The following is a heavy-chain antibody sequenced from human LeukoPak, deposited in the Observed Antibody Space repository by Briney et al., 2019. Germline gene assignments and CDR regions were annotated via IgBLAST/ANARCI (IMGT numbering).Heavy chain of an antibody. V-gene: IGHV3-7*01. D-gene: IGHD3-22*01. CDR3: ARERGGFDSSGYYYYFDY. J-gene: IGHJ4*02. CDR2: IKQDGSEK. Sequence: GVSLRLSCAASGFTFSSYWMSWVRQAPGKGLEWVANIKQDGSEKYYVDSVKGRFTISRDNAKNSLYLQMNSLRAEDTAVYYCARERGGFDSSGYYYYFDYWGQGTLVTVSS. CDR1: GFTFSSYW.